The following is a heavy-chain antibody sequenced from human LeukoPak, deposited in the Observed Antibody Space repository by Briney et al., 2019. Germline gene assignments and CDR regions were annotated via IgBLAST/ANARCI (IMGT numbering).Heavy chain of an antibody. J-gene: IGHJ4*02. D-gene: IGHD4-17*01. Sequence: SETLSLTCTVSGGSISSYYWSWLRQPPGKGLEWIGYIYYSGSTNYNPSLKSRVTISVDTSKNQFSLKLSSVIAAGTAVYYCASTTVTTGGVDYWGQGTLVTVSS. CDR1: GGSISSYY. CDR2: IYYSGST. CDR3: ASTTVTTGGVDY. V-gene: IGHV4-59*01.